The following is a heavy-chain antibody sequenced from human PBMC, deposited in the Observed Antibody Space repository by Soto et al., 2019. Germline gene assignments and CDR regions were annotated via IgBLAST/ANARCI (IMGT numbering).Heavy chain of an antibody. Sequence: SETLSLTCTVSGHSMSNTDYFWGWIRQTPWSDLQWIGSLFYTGHTYYNPSLLSRVTISADTSKNQFSLKLSSVTAADTAVYYCALKGDIVVVVEPRYFDYWGQGTLVTVSS. J-gene: IGHJ4*02. CDR2: LFYTGHT. CDR1: GHSMSNTDYF. V-gene: IGHV4-39*01. CDR3: ALKGDIVVVVEPRYFDY. D-gene: IGHD2-15*01.